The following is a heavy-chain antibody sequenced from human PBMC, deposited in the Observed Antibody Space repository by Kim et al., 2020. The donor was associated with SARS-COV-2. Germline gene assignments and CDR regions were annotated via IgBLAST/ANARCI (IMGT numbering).Heavy chain of an antibody. V-gene: IGHV4-59*13. D-gene: IGHD1-1*01. CDR3: ARDRIKKGTGNYNWFDP. Sequence: SETLSLTCTVSGGSISSYYWSWIRQPPGKGLEWIGYIYYSGSTNYNPSLKSRVTISVDTSKNQFSLKLSSVTAADTAVYYCARDRIKKGTGNYNWFDPWGQRTLVTVSS. CDR1: GGSISSYY. CDR2: IYYSGST. J-gene: IGHJ5*02.